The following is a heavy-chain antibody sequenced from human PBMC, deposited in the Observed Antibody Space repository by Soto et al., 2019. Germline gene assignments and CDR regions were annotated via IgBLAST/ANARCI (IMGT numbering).Heavy chain of an antibody. D-gene: IGHD5-12*01. J-gene: IGHJ6*03. CDR1: GYTFTSYC. V-gene: IGHV1-18*01. Sequence: ASEKISSKASGYTFTSYCISWVRQAPGKGFEWMGWISAYNGNTNYAQKLQGRVTMTTDTSTSTAYMELRSLRSDDTAVYYCARDRGYDGPDYYYMDVWGKGTTVTVSS. CDR3: ARDRGYDGPDYYYMDV. CDR2: ISAYNGNT.